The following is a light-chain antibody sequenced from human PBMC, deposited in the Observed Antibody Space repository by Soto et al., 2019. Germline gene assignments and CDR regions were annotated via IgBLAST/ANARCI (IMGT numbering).Light chain of an antibody. Sequence: DIVMTQSPDSLAVSLGERATINCKSSQGVLYSSNNKNYLAWYQQKPGQPPKLLIYWASTRESGVPDRFSGSGSGTDFTLTISSLQAEDVAVYYCQQYYSTHALTFGGGTKVEIK. CDR3: QQYYSTHALT. V-gene: IGKV4-1*01. J-gene: IGKJ4*01. CDR2: WAS. CDR1: QGVLYSSNNKNY.